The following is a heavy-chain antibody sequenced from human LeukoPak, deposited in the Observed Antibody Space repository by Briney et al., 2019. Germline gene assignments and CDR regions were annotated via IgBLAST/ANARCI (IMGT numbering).Heavy chain of an antibody. V-gene: IGHV3-7*01. Sequence: GGSLRLSCAASGFTFSSYWMSWVRQAPGKGLEWVANIKQDGSVKYYVDSVKGRFTISRDNAKNSLYLQMNSLRAEDTAVYYCARSGDYGGKGFFDYWGQGTLVTVSS. D-gene: IGHD4-23*01. CDR3: ARSGDYGGKGFFDY. CDR2: IKQDGSVK. CDR1: GFTFSSYW. J-gene: IGHJ4*02.